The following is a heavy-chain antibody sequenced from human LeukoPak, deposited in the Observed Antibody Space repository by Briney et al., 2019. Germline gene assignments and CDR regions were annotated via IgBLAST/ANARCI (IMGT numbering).Heavy chain of an antibody. CDR2: FDPEDGET. CDR1: GYTLTELS. CDR3: ARPVTMDTEDAFDI. V-gene: IGHV1-24*01. J-gene: IGHJ3*02. Sequence: ASVKVSCKVSGYTLTELSMHWVRQAPGKGLEWMGGFDPEDGETIYAQKFQGRVTMTEDTSTDTAYMELSSLRSEDTAVYYCARPVTMDTEDAFDIWGQGTMVTVSS. D-gene: IGHD3-10*01.